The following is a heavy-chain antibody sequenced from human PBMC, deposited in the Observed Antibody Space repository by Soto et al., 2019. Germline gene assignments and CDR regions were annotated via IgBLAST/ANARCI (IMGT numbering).Heavy chain of an antibody. V-gene: IGHV3-7*05. CDR1: EFSFSDYW. Sequence: GGSLRLSCAASEFSFSDYWMAWVRQAPGKGLEWVANLDQGGGEKHYGDSVKGRFTISRDNAKNSLYLQMSSLRAEDTAVYYCAKDYDSSVRMGFDQWGQGTLVTVSS. CDR2: LDQGGGEK. D-gene: IGHD3-22*01. J-gene: IGHJ4*02. CDR3: AKDYDSSVRMGFDQ.